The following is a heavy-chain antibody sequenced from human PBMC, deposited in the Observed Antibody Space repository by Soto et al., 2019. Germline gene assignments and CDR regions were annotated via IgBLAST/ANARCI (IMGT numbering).Heavy chain of an antibody. CDR3: TKEYIVGTTWGYFES. V-gene: IGHV3-30*18. J-gene: IGHJ4*02. CDR1: GFIFSTYG. Sequence: VQLVESGGGVVQPGGSLRLSCEASGFIFSTYGMHWVRQAPGKGLEWVAHISYDGSNEHYADSVKGRFTVSRDKAKNTLSLQLTSLRSEDTAVYYCTKEYIVGTTWGYFESWGQGTLVTVSS. D-gene: IGHD1-26*01. CDR2: ISYDGSNE.